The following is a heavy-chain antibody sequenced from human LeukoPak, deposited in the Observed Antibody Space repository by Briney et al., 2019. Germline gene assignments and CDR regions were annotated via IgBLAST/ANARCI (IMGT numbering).Heavy chain of an antibody. J-gene: IGHJ6*03. D-gene: IGHD3-22*01. CDR3: ARSSEGRYYYDSSGFSYYYYYMDV. V-gene: IGHV4-39*07. CDR1: GGSISSSSYY. Sequence: PSETLSLTCTVSGGSISSSSYYWGWIRQPPGKGLEWIGSIYYSGSTYYNPSLRSRVTISVDTSKNQFSLKLSSVTAADTAVYYCARSSEGRYYYDSSGFSYYYYYMDVWGKGPRSPSP. CDR2: IYYSGST.